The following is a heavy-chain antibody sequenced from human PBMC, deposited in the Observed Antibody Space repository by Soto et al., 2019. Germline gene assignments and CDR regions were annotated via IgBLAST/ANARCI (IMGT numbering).Heavy chain of an antibody. D-gene: IGHD5-12*01. CDR3: ARDDVSSGYDRDYYYYGMDV. CDR2: IIPIFGTA. CDR1: GGTFSSYA. Sequence: QVQLVQSGAEVKKPGSSVKVSCKASGGTFSSYAISWVRQAPGQGLEWMGGIIPIFGTANYAQKFQGRVTITADESTSTAYMELSSLRSEDTAVYYCARDDVSSGYDRDYYYYGMDVWGKGTTVTFSS. J-gene: IGHJ6*04. V-gene: IGHV1-69*01.